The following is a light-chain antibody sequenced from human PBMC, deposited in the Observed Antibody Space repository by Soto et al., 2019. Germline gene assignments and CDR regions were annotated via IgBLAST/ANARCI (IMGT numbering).Light chain of an antibody. CDR2: GAS. V-gene: IGKV3-20*01. CDR3: HQYGSTPFP. Sequence: EVVLTQSPGTLSLSPGDRATLSCRARQGVSASYLAWYQQKLGQAPRLLIYGASSRATGTPDRFSGNGSVTDFTLTISRLEPEDFAIYHCHQYGSTPFPFGPGTKVDIK. J-gene: IGKJ3*01. CDR1: QGVSASY.